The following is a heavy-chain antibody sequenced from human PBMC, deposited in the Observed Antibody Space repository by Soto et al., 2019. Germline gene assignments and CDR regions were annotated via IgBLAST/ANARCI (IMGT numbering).Heavy chain of an antibody. V-gene: IGHV4-34*01. J-gene: IGHJ4*02. D-gene: IGHD3-16*01. Sequence: PSETLSLTCAVYGGSFSGYYWNWIRQPPGKGLEWIGEINHSGSTNYNPSLKSRVTISLDTSKNQFSLKLSSMTAADTAVYYCAKRGGYYFDYWGQGTLVTVSS. CDR3: AKRGGYYFDY. CDR1: GGSFSGYY. CDR2: INHSGST.